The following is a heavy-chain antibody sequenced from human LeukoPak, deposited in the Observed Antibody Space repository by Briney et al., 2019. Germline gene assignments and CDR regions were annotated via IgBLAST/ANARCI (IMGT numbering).Heavy chain of an antibody. V-gene: IGHV3-23*01. CDR1: GFTFSSYA. CDR2: ISGSGGST. Sequence: PGGSLRLSCAASGFTFSSYAMSWVRQAPGKGLEWVSAISGSGGSTYYADSVKGRFTISRDNSKNTLYLQMNSLRAEDTAVYYCAKEALGYCGGGSCYPEYFQHWGQGTLVTVSS. CDR3: AKEALGYCGGGSCYPEYFQH. D-gene: IGHD2-15*01. J-gene: IGHJ1*01.